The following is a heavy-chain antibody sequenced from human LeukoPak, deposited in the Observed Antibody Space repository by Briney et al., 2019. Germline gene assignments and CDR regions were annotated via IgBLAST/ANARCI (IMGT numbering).Heavy chain of an antibody. CDR1: GFNFSSYE. J-gene: IGHJ4*02. Sequence: GGSLRLSYAAPGFNFSSYEMKWDHQDPGKGLEWVSYISSSGSTIYYADSVKGRFTISRDNAKNSLYLQMNSLRAEDTAVYYWARGNGGNLDYWGQGTLVTVSS. CDR3: ARGNGGNLDY. V-gene: IGHV3-48*03. D-gene: IGHD4-23*01. CDR2: ISSSGSTI.